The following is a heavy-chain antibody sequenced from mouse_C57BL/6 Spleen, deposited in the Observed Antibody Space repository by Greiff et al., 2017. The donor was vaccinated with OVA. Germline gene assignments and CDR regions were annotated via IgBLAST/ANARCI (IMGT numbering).Heavy chain of an antibody. V-gene: IGHV1-18*01. CDR2: INPNNGGT. CDR3: ARGYYGSTRFAY. CDR1: GYTFTDYN. J-gene: IGHJ3*01. Sequence: VQLQQSGPELVKPGASVKIPCKASGYTFTDYNMDWVQQSHGKSLEWIGDINPNNGGTIYNQKFKGKATLTVDKSSSTAYMELRSLTSEDTAVYYCARGYYGSTRFAYWGQGTLVTVSA. D-gene: IGHD1-1*01.